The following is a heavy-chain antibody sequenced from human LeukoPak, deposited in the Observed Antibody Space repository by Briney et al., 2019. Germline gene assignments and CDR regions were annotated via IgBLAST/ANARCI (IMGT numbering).Heavy chain of an antibody. CDR1: GFTFSSYA. Sequence: GGSLRLSCAASGFTFSSYAMSLVRQAPGKGLEWVSAMSSSGGSTYYADSVKGRFTISRDNSKNTLYLQMNSLRAEDTAVYYCAKDLPGVAVAGGPFDPWGQGTLVTVSS. J-gene: IGHJ5*02. D-gene: IGHD6-19*01. CDR2: MSSSGGST. V-gene: IGHV3-23*01. CDR3: AKDLPGVAVAGGPFDP.